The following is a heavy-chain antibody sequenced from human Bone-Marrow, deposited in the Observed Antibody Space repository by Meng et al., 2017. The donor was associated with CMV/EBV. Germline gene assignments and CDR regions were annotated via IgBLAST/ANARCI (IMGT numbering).Heavy chain of an antibody. J-gene: IGHJ4*02. CDR3: ARSMFYDFWNGPDFDL. CDR1: GFTFRRFE. D-gene: IGHD3-3*01. Sequence: GESLKISCAASGFTFRRFEMSWVRQAPGKGLEWVSSISSRGDYIYYADSVKGRFAISRDNPKNSVYLQMNSLRVEDTAIYYCARSMFYDFWNGPDFDLRAQGTLVTVSP. CDR2: ISSRGDYI. V-gene: IGHV3-21*01.